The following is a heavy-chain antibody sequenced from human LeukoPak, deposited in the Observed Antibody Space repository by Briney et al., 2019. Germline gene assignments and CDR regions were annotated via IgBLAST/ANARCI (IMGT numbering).Heavy chain of an antibody. Sequence: GGSLRLSCAAYGFTFSSYAMHWDRQAPGKGLEWVAVISYDGSNKYYADSVKGRFTISRDNSKNTLYLQMNSLRAEDTAVYYCARAASTYSSRLDYWGQGTLFTVSS. CDR1: GFTFSSYA. CDR2: ISYDGSNK. CDR3: ARAASTYSSRLDY. V-gene: IGHV3-30-3*01. D-gene: IGHD6-13*01. J-gene: IGHJ4*02.